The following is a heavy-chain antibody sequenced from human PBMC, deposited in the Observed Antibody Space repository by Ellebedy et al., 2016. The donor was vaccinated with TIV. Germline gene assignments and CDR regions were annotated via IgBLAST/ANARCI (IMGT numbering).Heavy chain of an antibody. CDR3: AILSVGFDP. D-gene: IGHD5/OR15-5a*01. Sequence: GESLKISXAASGFTFSSYAMSWVRQAPGKGLEWVSAISGSGGSTYYADSVKGRFTISRDNSKNTLYLQMNSLRAEDTAVYYCAILSVGFDPWGQGTLVTVSS. CDR2: ISGSGGST. J-gene: IGHJ5*02. CDR1: GFTFSSYA. V-gene: IGHV3-23*01.